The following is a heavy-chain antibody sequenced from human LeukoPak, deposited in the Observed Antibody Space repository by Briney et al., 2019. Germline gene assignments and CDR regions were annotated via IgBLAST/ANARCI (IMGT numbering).Heavy chain of an antibody. CDR3: ARGGACSGGSCHTWYFDY. D-gene: IGHD2-15*01. CDR1: GFTFSSYV. Sequence: PGGALRLSCAASGFTFSSYVMHWVRQAPGKGLEFVSSVSSSGGSTYYAHSVKGRFTISRDNSKNTLYLQMGSLRAEDMAIYYCARGGACSGGSCHTWYFDYWGQGTLVTVSS. CDR2: VSSSGGST. V-gene: IGHV3-64*01. J-gene: IGHJ4*02.